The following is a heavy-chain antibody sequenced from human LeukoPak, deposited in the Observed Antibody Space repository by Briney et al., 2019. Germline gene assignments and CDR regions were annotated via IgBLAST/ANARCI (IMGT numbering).Heavy chain of an antibody. CDR2: ISGSGGST. J-gene: IGHJ3*02. CDR3: AKDYDILTGYSLGAFDI. V-gene: IGHV3-23*01. D-gene: IGHD3-9*01. CDR1: GFTFSSYA. Sequence: GGSLRLSCAASGFTFSSYAMSWVRQAPGKGLEWVSAISGSGGSTYYAGSVKGRFTISRDNSKNTLYLQMNSLRAEDTAVYYCAKDYDILTGYSLGAFDIWSQGTMVTVSS.